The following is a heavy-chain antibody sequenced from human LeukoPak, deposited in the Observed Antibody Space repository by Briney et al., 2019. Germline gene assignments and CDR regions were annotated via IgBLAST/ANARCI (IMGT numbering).Heavy chain of an antibody. J-gene: IGHJ4*02. CDR3: TTGSIQLWSGRDY. Sequence: PGGSLRLSCAASGFTFSNAWMNWVRQAPGKGLEWVGRIKSKTDGGTTDYAAPVKGRFTTSRDDSKNTLYLQMNSLKTEDTAVYYCTTGSIQLWSGRDYWGQGTLVTVSS. CDR1: GFTFSNAW. CDR2: IKSKTDGGTT. D-gene: IGHD5-18*01. V-gene: IGHV3-15*01.